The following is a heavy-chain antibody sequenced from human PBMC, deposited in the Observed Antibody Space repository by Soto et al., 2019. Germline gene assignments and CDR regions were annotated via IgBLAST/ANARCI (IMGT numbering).Heavy chain of an antibody. CDR3: ARDGTVTTHPPYYYYYYGMDV. CDR2: IIPIFGTA. J-gene: IGHJ6*02. V-gene: IGHV1-69*01. CDR1: GGTFSSYA. D-gene: IGHD4-17*01. Sequence: QVQLVQSGAEVKKPGSSVKVSCKASGGTFSSYAISWVRQAPGQGLEWMGGIIPIFGTANYAQKFQGRVTITADESTSTAYMELSSRRSEDTAVYYCARDGTVTTHPPYYYYYYGMDVWGQGTTVTVSS.